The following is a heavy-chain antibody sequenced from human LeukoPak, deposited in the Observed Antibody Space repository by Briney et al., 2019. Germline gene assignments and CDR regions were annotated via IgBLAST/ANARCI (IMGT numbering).Heavy chain of an antibody. CDR1: GWPFSGYF. Sequence: PSETLSLTCAVSGWPFSGYFWSWIRQSSGKGLEWIGEIHNSGTTNYNPSLNSRVTISEDTPKNQFYLNLSSVTAADTAVYYCARRYYYNLGSFPFDFWGQGTLVTVSS. CDR3: ARRYYYNLGSFPFDF. D-gene: IGHD3-10*01. CDR2: IHNSGTT. J-gene: IGHJ4*02. V-gene: IGHV4-34*01.